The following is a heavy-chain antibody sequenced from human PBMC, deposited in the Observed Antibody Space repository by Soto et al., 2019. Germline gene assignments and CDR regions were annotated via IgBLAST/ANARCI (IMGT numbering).Heavy chain of an antibody. CDR1: GGSITSGTYY. J-gene: IGHJ3*02. V-gene: IGHV4-31*03. CDR3: ARELYCGGGSCYPGAFDM. D-gene: IGHD2-15*01. Sequence: SETLSLTCTVSGGSITSGTYYWSWIRQHPGKGLEWIGYISHSGSTYHNPSLKSRVAISIDTSKNQFSLKLNSVTAADTAVYYCARELYCGGGSCYPGAFDMWGQGTKVTVSS. CDR2: ISHSGST.